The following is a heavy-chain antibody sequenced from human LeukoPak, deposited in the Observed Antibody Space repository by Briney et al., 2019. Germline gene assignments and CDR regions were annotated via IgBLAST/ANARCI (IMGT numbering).Heavy chain of an antibody. Sequence: ASVKVSCKASGYTFTRYAINWLRQAPGQGLEWMGWINMYTANPAYAQGFTERFVFSLDASVTTAYLQISNLKTEDTAVYYCARHDNDDDFDYWGQGTLVTVSS. CDR3: ARHDNDDDFDY. CDR1: GYTFTRYA. V-gene: IGHV7-4-1*02. D-gene: IGHD3-16*01. CDR2: INMYTANP. J-gene: IGHJ4*02.